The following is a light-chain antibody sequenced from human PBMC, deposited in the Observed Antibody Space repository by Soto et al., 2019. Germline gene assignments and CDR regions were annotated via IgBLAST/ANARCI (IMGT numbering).Light chain of an antibody. V-gene: IGKV1-39*01. CDR2: VAS. CDR1: QDIRSS. Sequence: DIQMTQSPSFLSASVGDRVTITCRASQDIRSSLNWYQQKPGKAPKFLIYVASSLQTGVPPRCSGSGSGTDVTLTISGLQAEDYATYFCQQTYSDPPWTFGQGTKVDIK. CDR3: QQTYSDPPWT. J-gene: IGKJ1*01.